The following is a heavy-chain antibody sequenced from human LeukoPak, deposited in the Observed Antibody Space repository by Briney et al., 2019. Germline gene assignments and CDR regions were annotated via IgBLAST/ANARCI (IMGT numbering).Heavy chain of an antibody. D-gene: IGHD6-19*01. CDR3: AKRLVFVDY. V-gene: IGHV3-23*01. J-gene: IGHJ4*02. Sequence: GGSLRLSCAASGFTFSTYAMSWVRQTPGKGLEWVSIINNSGGSTYYADSVKGRFTISRDNSKNTLYLQMNSLRAEDTAVYYCAKRLVFVDYWGQGTLVTVSS. CDR1: GFTFSTYA. CDR2: INNSGGST.